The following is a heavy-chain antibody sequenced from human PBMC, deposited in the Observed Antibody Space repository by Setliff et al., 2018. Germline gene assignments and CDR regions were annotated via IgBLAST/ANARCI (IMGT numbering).Heavy chain of an antibody. CDR2: INHSGST. J-gene: IGHJ6*03. CDR1: GGSFSDYY. V-gene: IGHV4-34*01. Sequence: SETLSLTCGASGGSFSDYYWSWIRQTPGKGLEWIGEINHSGSTNYNPSLKSRVTISLDTSKNQFSLSLSSVTAADTAVYYCARMSGFQYMDVWGKGTTVTVSS. CDR3: ARMSGFQYMDV. D-gene: IGHD3-3*01.